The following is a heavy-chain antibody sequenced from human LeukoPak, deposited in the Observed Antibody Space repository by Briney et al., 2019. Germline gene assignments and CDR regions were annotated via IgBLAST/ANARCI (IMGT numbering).Heavy chain of an antibody. J-gene: IGHJ5*02. CDR2: IYYSGST. D-gene: IGHD4/OR15-4a*01. CDR1: GGSISSGDYY. Sequence: QTLXRTCTVSGGSISSGDYYWSWIRQPPGKGLEWIGYIYYSGSTYYNPSLKSRVTISVDTSKNQFSLKLSSVTAADTAVYYCARLTTNHRKRWFDPWGQGTLVTVSS. V-gene: IGHV4-30-4*08. CDR3: ARLTTNHRKRWFDP.